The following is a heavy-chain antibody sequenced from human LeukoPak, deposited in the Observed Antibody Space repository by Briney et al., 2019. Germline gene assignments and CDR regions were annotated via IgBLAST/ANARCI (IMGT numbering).Heavy chain of an antibody. D-gene: IGHD2-15*01. CDR2: IYDSGST. CDR3: ARGVLGSVAANNPYNWFDP. J-gene: IGHJ5*02. V-gene: IGHV4-59*08. CDR1: GDSISSYY. Sequence: SETLSLTCTVSGDSISSYYWSWIRQPPGKGLEWIGYIYDSGSTNYNPSLKSRVTISVDTSKNQFSLKLSSVTAADTAVYYCARGVLGSVAANNPYNWFDPWGQGTLVTVSS.